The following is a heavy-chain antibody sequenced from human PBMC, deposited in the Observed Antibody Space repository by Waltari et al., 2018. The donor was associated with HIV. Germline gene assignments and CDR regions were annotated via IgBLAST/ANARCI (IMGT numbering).Heavy chain of an antibody. J-gene: IGHJ4*03. CDR1: GVNLTIYD. CDR3: AKDGAPGRDAVFDT. Sequence: QVHVVESGGAVVQPGGYLRLSCTASGVNLTIYDIHWVRQAPGRGLEWVAGVRYDGSHEYYGDAVKGRFTISRDNSKNAIFLEMTVLRLEDTANYHCAKDGAPGRDAVFDTWGQGTLVTV. CDR2: VRYDGSHE. D-gene: IGHD1-26*01. V-gene: IGHV3-33*03.